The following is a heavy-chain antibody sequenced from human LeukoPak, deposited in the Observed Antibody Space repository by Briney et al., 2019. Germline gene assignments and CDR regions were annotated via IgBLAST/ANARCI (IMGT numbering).Heavy chain of an antibody. V-gene: IGHV3-30-3*01. Sequence: GRSLRLSCAASGFTFSNYAMHWVRQAPGKGLEWVAVISYDGTNKYYADSVKGRFTISRDNSKNTMYLQMNSLRAEDTAMYYCARAPMSYDSSGYSAYWGQGTLVTVAS. CDR2: ISYDGTNK. CDR1: GFTFSNYA. D-gene: IGHD3-22*01. J-gene: IGHJ4*02. CDR3: ARAPMSYDSSGYSAY.